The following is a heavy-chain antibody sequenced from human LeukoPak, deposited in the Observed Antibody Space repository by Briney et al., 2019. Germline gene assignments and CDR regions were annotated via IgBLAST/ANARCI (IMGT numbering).Heavy chain of an antibody. D-gene: IGHD5-12*01. CDR3: ARGFDSKSTYFDY. Sequence: GGSLRLSCAASGFTFSSYAMHWVRQAPGKGLEWVAVISYDGSNKYYADSVKGRFTISRDNSKNTLYLQMNSLRAEDTAVYYCARGFDSKSTYFDYWGQGTLVTVSS. CDR1: GFTFSSYA. CDR2: ISYDGSNK. V-gene: IGHV3-30-3*01. J-gene: IGHJ4*02.